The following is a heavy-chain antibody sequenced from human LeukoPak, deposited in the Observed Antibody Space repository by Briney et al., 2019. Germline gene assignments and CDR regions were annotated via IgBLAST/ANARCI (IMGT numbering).Heavy chain of an antibody. CDR2: MNPNSGNT. CDR3: ARGRLDDFWSGYLDGMDV. CDR1: GYTFTSYD. J-gene: IGHJ6*02. V-gene: IGHV1-8*01. Sequence: ASVKVSCKASGYTFTSYDINWVRQAPGQGLEWMGWMNPNSGNTGYAQKFQGRVTMTRNTSISTAYMELSSLRSEDTAVYYCARGRLDDFWSGYLDGMDVWGQGTTVTVSS. D-gene: IGHD3-3*01.